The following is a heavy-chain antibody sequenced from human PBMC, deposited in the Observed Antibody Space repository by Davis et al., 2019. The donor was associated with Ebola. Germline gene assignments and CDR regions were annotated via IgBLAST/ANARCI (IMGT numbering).Heavy chain of an antibody. CDR2: ISSSGGST. CDR3: ARSYGLD. D-gene: IGHD5-18*01. CDR1: EFTFSSYT. J-gene: IGHJ4*02. Sequence: GESLKISCAASEFTFSSYTMGWVRQAPGKGLEWVSGISSSGGSTYYADSVKGRFTISRDNSKNTLYLQMNSLRAEDTAVYYCARSYGLDWGQGTLVTVSS. V-gene: IGHV3-23*01.